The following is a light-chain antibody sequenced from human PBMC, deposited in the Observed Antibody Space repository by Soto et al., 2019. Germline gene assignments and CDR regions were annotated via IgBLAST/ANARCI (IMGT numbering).Light chain of an antibody. CDR1: QSVSSN. V-gene: IGKV3-15*01. CDR2: GAS. CDR3: KQYETFSGT. J-gene: IGKJ1*01. Sequence: EIVMTQSPATLSVSPGERATLSCRASQSVSSNLAWYQQKPGQAPRLLIYGASTRATGIQARFSGSGSGTKFTLTIASLQPDDFATYYCKQYETFSGTFGPGTKVDIK.